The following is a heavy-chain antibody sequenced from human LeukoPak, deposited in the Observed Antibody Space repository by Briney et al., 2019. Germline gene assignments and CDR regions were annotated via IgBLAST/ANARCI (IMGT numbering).Heavy chain of an antibody. CDR3: ARDRKDSSSWEYYFDY. CDR2: ISTSGSSI. D-gene: IGHD6-13*01. J-gene: IGHJ4*02. Sequence: GGSLRLSCAASGFSFSDYYMSWIRQAPGRGLEWVSHISTSGSSIYYADSVKGRVTISRDNAKNSLYLQMNSLRAEDTAVYYCARDRKDSSSWEYYFDYWGQGTPVTVSS. CDR1: GFSFSDYY. V-gene: IGHV3-11*01.